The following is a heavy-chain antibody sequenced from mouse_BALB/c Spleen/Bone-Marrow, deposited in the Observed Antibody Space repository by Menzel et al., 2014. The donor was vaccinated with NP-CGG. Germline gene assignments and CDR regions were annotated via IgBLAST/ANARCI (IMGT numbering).Heavy chain of an antibody. CDR2: INPSTGYT. CDR3: ARPPYYYGSSYDAMDY. J-gene: IGHJ4*01. V-gene: IGHV1-7*01. Sequence: QVQLQQSGAELAKPGASVKMSCKASGYTFTSYCMHWVKQRPGQGLEWIGYINPSTGYTGYNQKFKDKATLTADKSSSTAYMQLSSLTSEDSAVYYYARPPYYYGSSYDAMDYWGQGTSVTVSS. CDR1: GYTFTSYC. D-gene: IGHD1-1*01.